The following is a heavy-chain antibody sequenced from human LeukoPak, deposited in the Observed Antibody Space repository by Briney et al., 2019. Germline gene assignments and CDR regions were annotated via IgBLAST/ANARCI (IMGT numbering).Heavy chain of an antibody. CDR1: GGTFSSYA. CDR2: IIPIFGTA. Sequence: SVKVSCKASGGTFSSYAISWVRQAPGQGLEWMGGIIPIFGTANYAQKFQGRVTITADESTSTAYMELSSLRSEDTAVYYCAKQYSSDWNGLAEYFQHWGQGTLLTVSS. J-gene: IGHJ1*01. CDR3: AKQYSSDWNGLAEYFQH. V-gene: IGHV1-69*13. D-gene: IGHD6-19*01.